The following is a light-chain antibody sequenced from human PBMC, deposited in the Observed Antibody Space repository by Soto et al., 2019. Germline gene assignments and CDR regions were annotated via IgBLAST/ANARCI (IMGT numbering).Light chain of an antibody. Sequence: DIEMTQSPATLSVSPGERATISCRASQSVSSCLAWFQQKPGQAPRLLIYAASARATGIAARLSGSGSGTEFTLTISSLQSEDFAVYYCLQHKSWPCTFGQGTKLELK. CDR3: LQHKSWPCT. V-gene: IGKV3-15*01. J-gene: IGKJ2*02. CDR2: AAS. CDR1: QSVSSC.